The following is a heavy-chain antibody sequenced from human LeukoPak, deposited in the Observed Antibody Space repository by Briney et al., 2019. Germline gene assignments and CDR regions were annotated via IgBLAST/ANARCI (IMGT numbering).Heavy chain of an antibody. D-gene: IGHD1-14*01. V-gene: IGHV3-74*01. CDR1: GFTFSSYW. J-gene: IGHJ4*02. Sequence: GGSLRLPCAASGFTFSSYWMNWVRQAPGKGLVWVSRIASDGSSTTYADSVKGRFSISRDNAKNTLYLQMNSLRAEDTAVYYCAREGGITFDYWGQGTLVTVSP. CDR3: AREGGITFDY. CDR2: IASDGSST.